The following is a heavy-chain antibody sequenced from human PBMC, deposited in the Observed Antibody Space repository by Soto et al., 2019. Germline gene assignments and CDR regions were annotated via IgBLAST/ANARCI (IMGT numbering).Heavy chain of an antibody. D-gene: IGHD2-2*01. CDR2: IWYDGSNK. CDR3: ARDQVPAAINYYYYYGMDV. J-gene: IGHJ6*02. Sequence: GESLKISCAASGFTFSSYGMHWVRQAPGKGLEWVAVIWYDGSNKYYADSVKGRFTISRDNSKNTLYLQMNSLRAEDTAVYYCARDQVPAAINYYYYYGMDVWGQGTTVTVSS. CDR1: GFTFSSYG. V-gene: IGHV3-33*01.